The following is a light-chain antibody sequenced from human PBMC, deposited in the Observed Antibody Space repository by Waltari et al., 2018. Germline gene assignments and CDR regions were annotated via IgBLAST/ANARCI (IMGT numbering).Light chain of an antibody. Sequence: QSALTQPASVSGSPGQSVTISCTGTSSDVGGHDYVSWYQHHPGKAPKLMIYDVSNRPSGVSNRFSGSKSGTTASLIISGLQAEDEADYYCSSYTTTTTWVFGGGSKLTVL. V-gene: IGLV2-14*03. J-gene: IGLJ3*02. CDR3: SSYTTTTTWV. CDR2: DVS. CDR1: SSDVGGHDY.